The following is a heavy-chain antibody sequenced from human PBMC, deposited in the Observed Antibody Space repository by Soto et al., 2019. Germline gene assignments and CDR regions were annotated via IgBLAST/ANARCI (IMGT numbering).Heavy chain of an antibody. D-gene: IGHD6-19*01. CDR2: ISAYNGNT. J-gene: IGHJ6*02. V-gene: IGHV1-18*01. CDR1: GYTFTSYG. Sequence: ASVKVSCKASGYTFTSYGISWVRQAPGQGLEWMGWISAYNGNTNYAQKLQGRVTMTTDTSTSTAYMELRSLRSDDTAVYYCARSAVAGTSYYYYGMDVWGQGTTVTVSS. CDR3: ARSAVAGTSYYYYGMDV.